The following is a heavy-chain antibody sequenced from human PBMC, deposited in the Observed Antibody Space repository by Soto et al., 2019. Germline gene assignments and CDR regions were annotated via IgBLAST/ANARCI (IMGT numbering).Heavy chain of an antibody. CDR1: GYIFINYG. D-gene: IGHD3-22*01. Sequence: ASVKVSCKASGYIFINYGITWVRQAPGQGLEWMGWISGYNGNTKYADKLQGRVTMTTDTSTTTAYMELRSLRSDDTAVYYCARVGPWVPYYYDSSPYTFENWFDPWGQGTLVTVSS. CDR2: ISGYNGNT. CDR3: ARVGPWVPYYYDSSPYTFENWFDP. J-gene: IGHJ5*02. V-gene: IGHV1-18*01.